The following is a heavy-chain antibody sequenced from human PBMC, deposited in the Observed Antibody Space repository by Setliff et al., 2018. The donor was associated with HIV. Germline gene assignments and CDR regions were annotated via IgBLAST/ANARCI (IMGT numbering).Heavy chain of an antibody. CDR3: AREALHAGGWRGAFDY. CDR2: INPSGGGT. CDR1: GYTFTSYY. V-gene: IGHV1-46*01. Sequence: ASVKVSCKASGYTFTSYYIHWVRQAPGQGLEWMGIINPSGGGTTYAQTFQDRVTMSRDTSTSTVYMELSSLRSEDTAVYYCAREALHAGGWRGAFDYWGQGTLVTVSS. J-gene: IGHJ4*02. D-gene: IGHD6-19*01.